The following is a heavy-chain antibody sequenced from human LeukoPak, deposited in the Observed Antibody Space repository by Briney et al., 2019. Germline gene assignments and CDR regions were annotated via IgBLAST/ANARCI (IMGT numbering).Heavy chain of an antibody. V-gene: IGHV3-66*01. CDR1: GFTVSSSY. D-gene: IGHD1-26*01. CDR3: EKDLWVDY. J-gene: IGHJ4*02. Sequence: PGGSLRLPCAASGFTVSSSYMNWVRQAPGKGLEWVSLIYSEGGTYYADSATGRFTIYRDNSKNTLSLQMSSPRTEDTAVYYGEKDLWVDYWGQGILVTVSS. CDR2: IYSEGGT.